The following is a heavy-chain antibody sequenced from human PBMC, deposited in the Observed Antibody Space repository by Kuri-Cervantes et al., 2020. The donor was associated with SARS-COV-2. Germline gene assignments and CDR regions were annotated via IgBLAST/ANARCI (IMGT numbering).Heavy chain of an antibody. CDR1: GFTFSSYW. CDR2: INSDGSST. CDR3: ARDPMWLSLDYYYYGMDV. J-gene: IGHJ6*02. D-gene: IGHD3-22*01. Sequence: GGSLRLSCSASGFTFSSYWMHWVRQAPGKGLVWVSRINSDGSSTSYADSVKGRFTISRDNAKNTLYLQMNSLRAEETAVYYCARDPMWLSLDYYYYGMDVWGQGTTVTVSS. V-gene: IGHV3-74*01.